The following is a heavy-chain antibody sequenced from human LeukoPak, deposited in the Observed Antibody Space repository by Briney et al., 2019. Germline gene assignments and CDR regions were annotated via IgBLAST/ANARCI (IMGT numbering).Heavy chain of an antibody. J-gene: IGHJ6*02. CDR2: INPDSGGT. D-gene: IGHD3-22*01. V-gene: IGHV1-2*02. CDR1: GGTFSSYA. Sequence: GASVKVSCKASGGTFSSYAISWVRQAPGQGLGWMGWINPDSGGTNYAQKFQGRVTMTRDTSISTAYMELSRLRSDDTAVYYCARALDSSGYYYYYYGMDVWGQGTTVTVSS. CDR3: ARALDSSGYYYYYYGMDV.